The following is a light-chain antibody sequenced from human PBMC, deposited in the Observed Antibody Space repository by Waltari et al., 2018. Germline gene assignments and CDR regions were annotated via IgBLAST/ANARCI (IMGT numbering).Light chain of an antibody. CDR2: HAS. J-gene: IGKJ4*01. Sequence: EIVLTQSPGTLSLSPGERATLSCRASQRLSNNDLAWYQQKPGQAPRLLIYHASSRTTGIPDRFGGSGSGTDFTLSISRVEPEDFAVYYCQQYGTSSLSFGGGTKVEIK. CDR3: QQYGTSSLS. V-gene: IGKV3-20*01. CDR1: QRLSNND.